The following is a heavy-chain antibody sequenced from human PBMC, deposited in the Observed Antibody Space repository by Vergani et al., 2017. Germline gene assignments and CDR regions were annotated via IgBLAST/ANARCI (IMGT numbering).Heavy chain of an antibody. CDR3: ARDRGCATISCYVSGAFDY. D-gene: IGHD2-2*01. J-gene: IGHJ4*02. Sequence: QVQLVESGGGVVQPGRSLRLSCAASGFSFSSFGFHWVRQAPGKGLEWVAFIHYDGSHEYYIDSVKGRFTISRDNSKNTLILQMNGLRAEDTAVYYCARDRGCATISCYVSGAFDYWCLGTLVSVSS. CDR1: GFSFSSFG. CDR2: IHYDGSHE. V-gene: IGHV3-33*01.